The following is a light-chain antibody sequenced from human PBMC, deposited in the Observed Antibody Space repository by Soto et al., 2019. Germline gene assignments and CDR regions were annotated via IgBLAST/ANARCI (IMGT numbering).Light chain of an antibody. J-gene: IGKJ5*01. Sequence: ESVLTQAPATLSLSPGERATHSCRASQSVSSYLAWYQQKPGQAPRLLIYDASNRATGIPARFSGSGSGTDFTLTISSLEPEDFAVYYCQQRSNFGQGTRLEIK. CDR3: QQRSN. CDR2: DAS. CDR1: QSVSSY. V-gene: IGKV3-11*01.